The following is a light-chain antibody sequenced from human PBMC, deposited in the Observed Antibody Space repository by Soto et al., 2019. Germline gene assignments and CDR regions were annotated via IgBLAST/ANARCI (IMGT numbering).Light chain of an antibody. Sequence: EIVLTHSPATLSLSPWEIATLSCRASQSVSSYLAWYQQKPGQAPRLLIYDASNRATGIPARFSGSGSGTDFTLTISSLGPEDFAVYYCQQRSNCPQTFGHGTKVDIK. CDR3: QQRSNCPQT. CDR1: QSVSSY. V-gene: IGKV3-11*01. J-gene: IGKJ1*01. CDR2: DAS.